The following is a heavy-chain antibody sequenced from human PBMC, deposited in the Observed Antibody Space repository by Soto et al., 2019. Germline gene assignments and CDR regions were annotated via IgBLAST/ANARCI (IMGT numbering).Heavy chain of an antibody. CDR3: AKDIPPGVIAVAAPGVDY. Sequence: GGSLRLSCAASGFTFSSYGMHWVRQAPGKGLEWVAVISYDGSNKYYADSVKGRFTISRDNSKNTLYLQMNSLRAENTAVYYCAKDIPPGVIAVAAPGVDYWGQGTLVTVSS. CDR1: GFTFSSYG. CDR2: ISYDGSNK. V-gene: IGHV3-30*18. D-gene: IGHD6-19*01. J-gene: IGHJ4*02.